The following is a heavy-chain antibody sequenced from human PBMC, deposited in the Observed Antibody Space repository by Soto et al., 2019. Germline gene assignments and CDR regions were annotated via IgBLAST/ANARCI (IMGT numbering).Heavy chain of an antibody. CDR2: RKPDGSDL. D-gene: IGHD3-3*01. V-gene: IGHV3-7*03. CDR3: ARESLLKSIPIYGYFYYAMDV. Sequence: EVQLVESGGGFVLPGGSPRLSCAASGFIFSSSWMTWVRQAPGKGLEWVATRKPDGSDLYYADSMKGRFTISRDNARNSLYLQMNNLRAEDTAVYYCARESLLKSIPIYGYFYYAMDVWGQGATVIVSS. CDR1: GFIFSSSW. J-gene: IGHJ6*01.